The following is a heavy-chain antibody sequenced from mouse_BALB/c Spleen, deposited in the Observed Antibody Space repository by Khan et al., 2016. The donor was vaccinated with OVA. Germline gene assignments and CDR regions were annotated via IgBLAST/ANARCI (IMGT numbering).Heavy chain of an antibody. CDR2: IWSDGTT. CDR3: ARQPYYHYNIMDY. Sequence: QVQLKESGPGLAAPSQSLSITCTISGFSLTTYGVHWVRQPPGKGLEWLVVIWSDGTTNYNSALKSRLTITKDNSQIQVFLKRNSLQTDDTAIYFCARQPYYHYNIMDYWGQGTSVTVSS. D-gene: IGHD2-10*01. J-gene: IGHJ4*01. V-gene: IGHV2-6-1*01. CDR1: GFSLTTYG.